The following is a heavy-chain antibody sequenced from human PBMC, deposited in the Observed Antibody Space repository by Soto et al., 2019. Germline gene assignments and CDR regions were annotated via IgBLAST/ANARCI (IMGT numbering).Heavy chain of an antibody. V-gene: IGHV1-69*13. CDR2: IIPRSAKS. CDR1: GDTFSTYS. Sequence: SVKVSCKASGDTFSTYSITWMRQAPGRGLEWVGGIIPRSAKSNYAQKFEGRVTITADESTSTAYMELSSLRSEDTAVYYCAQCLLGVNYYYGMDVWGQGTTVTVSS. CDR3: AQCLLGVNYYYGMDV. J-gene: IGHJ6*02. D-gene: IGHD3-16*01.